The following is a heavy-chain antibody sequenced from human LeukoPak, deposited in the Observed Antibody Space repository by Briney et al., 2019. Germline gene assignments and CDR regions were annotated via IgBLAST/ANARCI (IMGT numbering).Heavy chain of an antibody. V-gene: IGHV4-61*02. CDR3: ASTRYYDSSGYYLGEDY. CDR1: GGSISSGSYY. Sequence: SQTLSLTCTVSGGSISSGSYYWSWIRQPAGKGLEWIGRIYTSGCTNYNPSLKSRVTISVDTSKNQFSLKLSSVTAADTAVYYCASTRYYDSSGYYLGEDYWGQGTLVTVSS. D-gene: IGHD3-22*01. CDR2: IYTSGCT. J-gene: IGHJ4*02.